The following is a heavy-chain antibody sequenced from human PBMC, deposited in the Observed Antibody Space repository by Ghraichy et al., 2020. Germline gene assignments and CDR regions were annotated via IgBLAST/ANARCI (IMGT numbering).Heavy chain of an antibody. V-gene: IGHV4-59*08. Sequence: SETLSLTCSVSGGSLTNYFWNWIRQSPGKGLEWIGYIYSGGSTSYNPSLKSRVTISRDKSKNQFSLNLTSVTAADTAVYYCARQEPGGTYSRRSFDYWGQGTLVTVSS. CDR3: ARQEPGGTYSRRSFDY. CDR2: IYSGGST. J-gene: IGHJ4*02. CDR1: GGSLTNYF. D-gene: IGHD1-26*01.